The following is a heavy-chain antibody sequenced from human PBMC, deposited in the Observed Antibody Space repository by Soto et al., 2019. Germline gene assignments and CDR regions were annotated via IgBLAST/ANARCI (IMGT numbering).Heavy chain of an antibody. CDR2: IYYSGST. V-gene: IGHV4-39*01. CDR3: ARYLGGMDV. D-gene: IGHD2-2*01. Sequence: SETLSLTCTVSGGSISSSSYYWGWIRQPPGKGLEWIGSIYYSGSTYYNPSLKSRVTISVDTSKNQFSLKLSSVTAADTAVYYCARYLGGMDVWGQGTTVTVSS. CDR1: GGSISSSSYY. J-gene: IGHJ6*02.